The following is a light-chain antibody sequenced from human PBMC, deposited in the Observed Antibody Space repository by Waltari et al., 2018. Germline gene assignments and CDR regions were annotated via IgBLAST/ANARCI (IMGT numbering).Light chain of an antibody. J-gene: IGKJ2*01. CDR3: QQYDNWPPYT. Sequence: EIVMTQSPATLSVSPGKRPTLPCRASQSVSSNLAWYQQHPGQAPRLLIFAASNRASGIPARFTGSGSGTEFTLTISSLQSEDFADYYCQQYDNWPPYTFGQGTKLELK. V-gene: IGKV3-15*01. CDR1: QSVSSN. CDR2: AAS.